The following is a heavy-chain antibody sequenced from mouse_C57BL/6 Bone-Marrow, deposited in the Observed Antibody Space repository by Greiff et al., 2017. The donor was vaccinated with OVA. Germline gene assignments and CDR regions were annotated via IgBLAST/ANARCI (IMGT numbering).Heavy chain of an antibody. J-gene: IGHJ2*01. CDR1: GYTFTSYG. CDR2: IYPRSGNT. V-gene: IGHV1-81*01. Sequence: QVQLQQSGAELARPGASVKLSCKASGYTFTSYGISWVKQSTGQGLEWIGEIYPRSGNTYYNEKFKGKATLTADKSSSTAYMELRSLTSEDSAVYFCARWRGTTVVLDYWGQGTTLTVSS. D-gene: IGHD1-1*01. CDR3: ARWRGTTVVLDY.